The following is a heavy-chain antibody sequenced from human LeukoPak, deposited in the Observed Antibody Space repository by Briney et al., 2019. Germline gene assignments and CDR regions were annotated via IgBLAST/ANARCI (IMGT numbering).Heavy chain of an antibody. J-gene: IGHJ4*02. CDR2: ISSSSSYI. D-gene: IGHD3-22*01. CDR1: GFTFSSYS. V-gene: IGHV3-21*01. CDR3: ARVLELYDSSGYCDY. Sequence: PGGSLRLSCAASGFTFSSYSMNWVRQAPGKGLEWGSSISSSSSYIYYADSVKGRFTISRDNAKNSLYLQMNSLRAEDTAVYYCARVLELYDSSGYCDYWGQGTLVTVSS.